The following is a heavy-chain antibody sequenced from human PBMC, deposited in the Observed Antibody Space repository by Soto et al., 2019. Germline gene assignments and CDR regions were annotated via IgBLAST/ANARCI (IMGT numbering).Heavy chain of an antibody. CDR1: GFTFTNSA. Sequence: ASVKVSCKASGFTFTNSAVQWVRQARGQRLEWIGWIVVGSDNTNYTQKFQERVTFTRDMSTSTAYMELSSLRSEDSAVYYFAADVYDATDVNDLGVYWGQGTLVTVSS. J-gene: IGHJ4*02. D-gene: IGHD3-22*01. CDR2: IVVGSDNT. V-gene: IGHV1-58*01. CDR3: AADVYDATDVNDLGVY.